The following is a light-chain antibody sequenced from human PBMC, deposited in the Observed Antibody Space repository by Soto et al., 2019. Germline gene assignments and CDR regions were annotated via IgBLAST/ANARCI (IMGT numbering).Light chain of an antibody. Sequence: EIVMTQSPATLSVSPGERATLSCRASQSVSSNLAWYQQKPGQAPRLLIYGASPRATVIPARFSGSGSGTEFTLTISSLLTEDFVVYYCQQYKNWPPVTFGGGTKVEIK. CDR1: QSVSSN. CDR3: QQYKNWPPVT. V-gene: IGKV3-15*01. J-gene: IGKJ4*01. CDR2: GAS.